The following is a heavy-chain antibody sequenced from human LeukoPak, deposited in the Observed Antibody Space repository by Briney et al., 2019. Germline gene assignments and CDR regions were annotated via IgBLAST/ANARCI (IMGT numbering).Heavy chain of an antibody. CDR3: AKDHHRYCSGGSCSNFDY. Sequence: GESLKISCAASGFTFSSYGMHWVRQAPGKGLEWVAFIRYDGSNKYYADSVKGRFTISRDNSKNTLYLQMNSLRAEDTAVYYCAKDHHRYCSGGSCSNFDYWGQGTLVTVSS. D-gene: IGHD2-15*01. CDR1: GFTFSSYG. CDR2: IRYDGSNK. V-gene: IGHV3-30*02. J-gene: IGHJ4*02.